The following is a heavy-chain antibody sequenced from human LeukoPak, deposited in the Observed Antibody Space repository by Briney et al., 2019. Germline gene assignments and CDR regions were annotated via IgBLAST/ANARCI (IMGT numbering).Heavy chain of an antibody. D-gene: IGHD1-26*01. Sequence: PSETLSLTCTVSGGSISTYYWNWIRPPPGKGLEWIGYIYSSGITNYNPSLKSRVTISVNTSKNQFSLILSSVTAADTAVYYCARDISGSYPGPFDYWGQGTLVTVAS. CDR1: GGSISTYY. V-gene: IGHV4-59*01. CDR2: IYSSGIT. CDR3: ARDISGSYPGPFDY. J-gene: IGHJ4*02.